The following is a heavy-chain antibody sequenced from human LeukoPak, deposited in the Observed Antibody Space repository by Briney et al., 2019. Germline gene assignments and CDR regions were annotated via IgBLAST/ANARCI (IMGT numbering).Heavy chain of an antibody. J-gene: IGHJ1*01. CDR1: GYTFTNNY. Sequence: ASVKVSCKASGYTFTNNYMHWVRQAPGQGLEWVGLINPSGGSTGYAQKFQGRVTMTRDMSTSTVYMELSSLRSEDTAVYYCARVTTAKAFQHWGQGTLVTVSS. CDR2: INPSGGST. CDR3: ARVTTAKAFQH. V-gene: IGHV1-46*01. D-gene: IGHD2-21*02.